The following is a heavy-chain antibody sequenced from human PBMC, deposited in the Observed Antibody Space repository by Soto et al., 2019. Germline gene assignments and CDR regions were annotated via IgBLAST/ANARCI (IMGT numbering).Heavy chain of an antibody. CDR2: IHGGDSNT. CDR1: GYMFTNYW. J-gene: IGHJ4*02. V-gene: IGHV5-51*01. D-gene: IGHD6-19*01. CDR3: ARRVTSSTGWDY. Sequence: PGESLKISCKGSGYMFTNYWIGLVRQMPGKGLEWMGIIHGGDSNTRYSPSFDGQVTISTDKSINTAYLQWSSLKASDSAMYYCARRVTSSTGWDYWGQGTLVPVSS.